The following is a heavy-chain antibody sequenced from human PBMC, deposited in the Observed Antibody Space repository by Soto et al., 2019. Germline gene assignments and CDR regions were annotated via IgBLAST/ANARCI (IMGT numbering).Heavy chain of an antibody. CDR2: IYYSGST. CDR1: GGSVSSGSYY. V-gene: IGHV4-61*01. J-gene: IGHJ3*02. CDR3: ARDGDYTAFDI. Sequence: SETLSLTCTVSGGSVSSGSYYWSWIRHPPGKGLEWIGYIYYSGSTNYNPSLKSRVTISVDTSKNQFSLKLSSVTAADTAVYYCARDGDYTAFDIWGQGTMVTV. D-gene: IGHD2-2*02.